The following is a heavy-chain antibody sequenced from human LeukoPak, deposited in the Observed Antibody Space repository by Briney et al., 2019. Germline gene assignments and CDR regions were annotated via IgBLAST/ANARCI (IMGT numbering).Heavy chain of an antibody. Sequence: GGSLRLSCAASGFIFNNFGMHWVRQAPGKGLEWVAYISGSGSTIDYGDSVKGRFTISRDNAKNSLYLQMNSLRDEDTAVYYCARGGGSRGYYGMDVWGQGTTVTVSS. J-gene: IGHJ6*02. D-gene: IGHD2-15*01. CDR1: GFIFNNFG. V-gene: IGHV3-48*02. CDR2: ISGSGSTI. CDR3: ARGGGSRGYYGMDV.